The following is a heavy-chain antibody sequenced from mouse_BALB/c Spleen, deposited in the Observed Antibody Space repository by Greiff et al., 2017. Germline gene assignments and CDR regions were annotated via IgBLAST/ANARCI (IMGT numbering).Heavy chain of an antibody. D-gene: IGHD2-2*01. Sequence: EVHLVESGGGLVKPGGSLKLSCAAPGFTFSSYAMSWVRQTPEKRLEWVASISSGGSTYYPDSVKGRFTISRDNARNILYLQMSSLRSEDTAMYYCACRIYYGYDDYAMDYWGQGTSVTVSS. CDR1: GFTFSSYA. J-gene: IGHJ4*01. CDR3: ACRIYYGYDDYAMDY. V-gene: IGHV5-6-5*01. CDR2: ISSGGST.